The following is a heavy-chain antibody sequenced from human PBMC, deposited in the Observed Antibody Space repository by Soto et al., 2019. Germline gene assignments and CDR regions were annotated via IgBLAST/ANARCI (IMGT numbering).Heavy chain of an antibody. CDR2: IKADGSGN. Sequence: EVHLVESGGGLVQPGGSLRLSCAGSGFTFSNYWMNWVRQAPGKGLESVANIKADGSGNYYVDSVKGRFTISRDNARNSLYLQLNSLRAEDAAVYYCARARGVDSWGQGTLVTVSS. V-gene: IGHV3-7*03. CDR1: GFTFSNYW. CDR3: ARARGVDS. D-gene: IGHD3-16*01. J-gene: IGHJ5*01.